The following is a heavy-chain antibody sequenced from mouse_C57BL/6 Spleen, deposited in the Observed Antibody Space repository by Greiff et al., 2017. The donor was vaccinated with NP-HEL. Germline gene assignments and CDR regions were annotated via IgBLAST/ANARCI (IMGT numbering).Heavy chain of an antibody. CDR3: ARTGLYYDYDFDY. D-gene: IGHD2-4*01. CDR1: GYTFTDYY. V-gene: IGHV1-26*01. Sequence: EVQLQQSGPELVKPGASVKISCKASGYTFTDYYMNWVKQSHGKSLEWIGDINPNNGGTSYNQKFKGKATLTVDKSSSTAYMELRSLTSEDSAVYYCARTGLYYDYDFDYWGQGTTLTVSS. J-gene: IGHJ2*01. CDR2: INPNNGGT.